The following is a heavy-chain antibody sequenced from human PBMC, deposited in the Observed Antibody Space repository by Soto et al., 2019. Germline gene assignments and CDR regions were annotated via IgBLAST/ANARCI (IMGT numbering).Heavy chain of an antibody. J-gene: IGHJ4*02. D-gene: IGHD3-10*01. V-gene: IGHV1-69*01. Sequence: QVQLVQSGAEVKKPGSSVKVSCKASGGTFSSYAISWVRQAPGQGLEWMGGIIPIFGTANYAQKFQGRVTITADESTSTAYMELSSLRSEDTAVYYCARDGSLRPSNSEPYYFDYWGQGTLVTVSS. CDR1: GGTFSSYA. CDR3: ARDGSLRPSNSEPYYFDY. CDR2: IIPIFGTA.